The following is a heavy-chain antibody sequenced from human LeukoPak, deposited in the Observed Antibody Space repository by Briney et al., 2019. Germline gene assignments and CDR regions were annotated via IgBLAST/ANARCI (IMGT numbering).Heavy chain of an antibody. CDR2: IHSDGSTI. CDR1: GFTFSSYW. Sequence: GGPLRLSCAASGFTFSSYWMHWVRHVPGKGLVWVSLIHSDGSTIIYADSVKGRFTISRDNAKKTLYLQMDSLRVEDMAVYYCARGGGSAASGSQVRVDYMDVWGKGTTVTVSS. D-gene: IGHD3-10*01. V-gene: IGHV3-74*01. J-gene: IGHJ6*03. CDR3: ARGGGSAASGSQVRVDYMDV.